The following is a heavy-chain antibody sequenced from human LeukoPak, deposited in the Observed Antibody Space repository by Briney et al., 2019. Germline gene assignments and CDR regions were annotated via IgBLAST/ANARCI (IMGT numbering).Heavy chain of an antibody. V-gene: IGHV1-69*13. CDR2: IIPIFGTA. J-gene: IGHJ6*03. Sequence: SVKVSCKASGGTFSSYAISWVRQAPGQGLEWMGGIIPIFGTANYAQKFQGRVTITADESTSTAYMELSSLRSEDTAVYYCARDPSRWVSWYDGGYYYYMDVWGKGTTVTVSS. CDR3: ARDPSRWVSWYDGGYYYYMDV. CDR1: GGTFSSYA. D-gene: IGHD6-13*01.